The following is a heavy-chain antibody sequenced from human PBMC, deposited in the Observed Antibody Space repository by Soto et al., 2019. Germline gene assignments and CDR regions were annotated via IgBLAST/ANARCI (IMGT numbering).Heavy chain of an antibody. Sequence: ASVKVSCKTSGLAFIHHALHWVRQAPGQGLEWMGWVNGGNGNKKYSQKFQGRVTITRDTSASTVYVELSSLRSEDTAVYYCASGGGLTKVFEYWGQGTLVTVSP. CDR2: VNGGNGNK. J-gene: IGHJ4*02. CDR3: ASGGGLTKVFEY. D-gene: IGHD3-16*01. CDR1: GLAFIHHA. V-gene: IGHV1-3*01.